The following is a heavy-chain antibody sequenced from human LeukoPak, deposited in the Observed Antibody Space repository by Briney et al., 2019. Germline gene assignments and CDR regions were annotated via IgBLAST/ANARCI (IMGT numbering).Heavy chain of an antibody. CDR2: ISSSGSYI. D-gene: IGHD3-22*01. CDR3: VRDLTRNYYASSGYYFPY. V-gene: IGHV3-21*01. Sequence: GGSLRLSCAASGFTFSSYTMNWVRQAPGKGLGWVSSISSSGSYIYYADSVKGRFSISRDNAKNSLYLQMNSLRAEDTAVYYCVRDLTRNYYASSGYYFPYWGQGTLVTVSS. CDR1: GFTFSSYT. J-gene: IGHJ4*02.